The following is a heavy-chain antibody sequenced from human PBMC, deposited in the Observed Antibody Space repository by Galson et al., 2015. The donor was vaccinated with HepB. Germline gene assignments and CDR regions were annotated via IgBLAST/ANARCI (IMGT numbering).Heavy chain of an antibody. V-gene: IGHV4-30-4*01. D-gene: IGHD3-3*01. CDR3: AREEIFGDWFDP. Sequence: TLSLTCTVSGGSISSGDYYWSWIRQPPGKGLEWIGYIYYSGSTYYNPSLKSRVTISVDTSKNQSSLKLSSVTAADTAVYYCAREEIFGDWFDPWGQGTLVTVSS. J-gene: IGHJ5*02. CDR2: IYYSGST. CDR1: GGSISSGDYY.